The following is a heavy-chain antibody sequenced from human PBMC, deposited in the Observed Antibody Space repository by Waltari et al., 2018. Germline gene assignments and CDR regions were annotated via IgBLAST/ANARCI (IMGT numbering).Heavy chain of an antibody. CDR2: ISNSGDAT. CDR3: VKEGGNGAAAGRSAFDI. J-gene: IGHJ3*02. D-gene: IGHD6-13*01. V-gene: IGHV3-23*01. CDR1: GFLFSSYS. Sequence: EVQLLESGGGLVQPGGSLRLSCAASGFLFSSYSMRWVRQTPGKGLEWVSGISNSGDATYYADSVKGRFTISRDKSKSALYLHMNSLRAEDTAIYYCVKEGGNGAAAGRSAFDIWGQGTMVTVSS.